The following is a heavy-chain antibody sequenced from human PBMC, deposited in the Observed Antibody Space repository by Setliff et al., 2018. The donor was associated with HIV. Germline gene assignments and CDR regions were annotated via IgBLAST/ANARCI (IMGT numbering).Heavy chain of an antibody. V-gene: IGHV3-43*01. Sequence: PGGSLRLSCAASGFMFDDYAMHWVRQVPGKGLEWVSVISWDGRNIYYADSVKGRFTISRDNNKKSLYLQVNSLRTDDAALYYCVKGSGFDLWSGYPDSWGQGSLVTVSS. D-gene: IGHD3-3*01. J-gene: IGHJ4*02. CDR3: VKGSGFDLWSGYPDS. CDR2: ISWDGRNI. CDR1: GFMFDDYA.